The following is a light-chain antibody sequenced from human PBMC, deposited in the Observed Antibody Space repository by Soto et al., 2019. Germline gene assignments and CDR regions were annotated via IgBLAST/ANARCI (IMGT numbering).Light chain of an antibody. CDR1: QSVSSN. V-gene: IGKV3D-15*01. CDR3: QQSYDNLT. J-gene: IGKJ3*01. CDR2: GAS. Sequence: EIVMTQSPVTLSLSPGERATLSCRASQSVSSNLAWYQQKRGQGPRLLIYGASTRASGIPARFSGSGSGTEFTLTISSLQSEDFATYYCQQSYDNLTFGPGTKVDIK.